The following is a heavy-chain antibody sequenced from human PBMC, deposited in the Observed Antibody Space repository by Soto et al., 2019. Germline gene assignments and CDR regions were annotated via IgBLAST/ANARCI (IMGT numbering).Heavy chain of an antibody. J-gene: IGHJ4*02. CDR2: IYHSGST. Sequence: SETLSLTCAVSGGSIISGGYSWSWIRQPPGKGLEWIGYIYHSGSTYYNPSLKSRVTISVDRSKNQFSLKLSSVTAADTAVYYCAGSYGDSLDYWGQGTLVTVSS. D-gene: IGHD5-18*01. CDR1: GGSIISGGYS. V-gene: IGHV4-30-2*01. CDR3: AGSYGDSLDY.